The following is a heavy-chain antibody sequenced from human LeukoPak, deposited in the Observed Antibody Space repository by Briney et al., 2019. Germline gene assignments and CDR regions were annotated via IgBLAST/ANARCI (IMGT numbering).Heavy chain of an antibody. J-gene: IGHJ4*02. CDR3: ARAVGSFDWLPLFDY. CDR2: IDINADT. D-gene: IGHD3-9*01. Sequence: SETLSLTCAVYGGSFTGYYWSWIRQPPGKGLEWIGEIDINADTNSNPSLKSRVTISVDTSKNQFYLKLSSVTAADTAVYYCARAVGSFDWLPLFDYWGQGTLVTVSS. CDR1: GGSFTGYY. V-gene: IGHV4-34*01.